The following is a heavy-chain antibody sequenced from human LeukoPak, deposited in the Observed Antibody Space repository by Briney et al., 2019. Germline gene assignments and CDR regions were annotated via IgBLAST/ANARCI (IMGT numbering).Heavy chain of an antibody. V-gene: IGHV3-23*01. J-gene: IGHJ4*02. CDR3: ARRRIQYYFDF. D-gene: IGHD2/OR15-2a*01. CDR1: GFTFSTYA. Sequence: GGSLRLSCAASGFTFSTYAMSWVRQAPGKGLEWVSALGGSGGPTYYADSVKGRFTISRDNSKNTLFLQMNSLRAEDTAIYYCARRRIQYYFDFWGQGTLVTVSS. CDR2: LGGSGGPT.